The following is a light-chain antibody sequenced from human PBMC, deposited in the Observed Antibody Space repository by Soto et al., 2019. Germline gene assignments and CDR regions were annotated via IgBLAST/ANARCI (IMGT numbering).Light chain of an antibody. CDR2: GAS. V-gene: IGKV3-15*01. CDR3: QQYDNWPWT. CDR1: QSISDT. Sequence: EIVMTQSPDTLSLSPGERATLSCRASQSISDTLAWYQQKPGQAPRLLIYGASRRATGFPARFSGSGSGTDFTLTISSLQSEDFAVYYCQQYDNWPWTFGQGTKVDIK. J-gene: IGKJ1*01.